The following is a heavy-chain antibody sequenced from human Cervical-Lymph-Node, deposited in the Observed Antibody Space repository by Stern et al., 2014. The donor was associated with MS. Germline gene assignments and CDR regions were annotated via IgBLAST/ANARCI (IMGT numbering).Heavy chain of an antibody. CDR1: GGSFSNYA. CDR3: AREDRPMLPVFVY. Sequence: VQLLESGAEVKKPGSSVTVSCKASGGSFSNYAMNWVRQAPGQGLEWIGAISPMFGTANYAQRFQGRVTITADESTTTVYLELRTLRSEDTAVYYCAREDRPMLPVFVYWGQGTLVTVSS. J-gene: IGHJ4*02. D-gene: IGHD3-10*02. V-gene: IGHV1-69*01. CDR2: ISPMFGTA.